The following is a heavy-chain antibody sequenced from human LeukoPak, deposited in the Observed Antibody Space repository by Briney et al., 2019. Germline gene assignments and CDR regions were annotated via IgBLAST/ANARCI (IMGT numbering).Heavy chain of an antibody. CDR2: ISAYNGNT. D-gene: IGHD2-21*02. J-gene: IGHJ5*02. V-gene: IGHV1-18*04. Sequence: VASVKVSCKASGYTFTSYYMHWVRQAPGQGLEWMGWISAYNGNTNYAQKLQGRVTMTTDTSTSTAYMELRSLRSDDTAVYYCARNEYMVVTANWFDPWGQGTLVTVSS. CDR1: GYTFTSYY. CDR3: ARNEYMVVTANWFDP.